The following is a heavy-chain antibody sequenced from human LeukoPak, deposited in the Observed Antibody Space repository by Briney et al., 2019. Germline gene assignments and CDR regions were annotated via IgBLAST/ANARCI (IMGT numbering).Heavy chain of an antibody. CDR2: INQGGTEK. CDR1: GFTFTTLW. J-gene: IGHJ4*02. V-gene: IGHV3-7*01. D-gene: IGHD2-2*01. CDR3: ARGGPPAGLYFDN. Sequence: GGSLRLSCAASGFTFTTLWMNWVRQAPGKGLERVASINQGGTEKYYVDSVKGRFTISRDNAKNSLYLQMYSLKAEDTAVYYCARGGPPAGLYFDNWGQGTLVTVSS.